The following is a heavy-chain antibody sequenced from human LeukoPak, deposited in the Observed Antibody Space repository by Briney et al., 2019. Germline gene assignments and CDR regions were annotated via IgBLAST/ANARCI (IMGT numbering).Heavy chain of an antibody. J-gene: IGHJ4*02. Sequence: SQTLSLTCTVSGASISSGNYYWSWIRQPAGKGLEWIGRIYTDGTATYNPSLKSRVTISVDTSKSQFSLRLTSVTAADTAVYFCAREKRSDYNYPYFDCWGQGTLVTVSS. CDR2: IYTDGTA. V-gene: IGHV4-61*02. D-gene: IGHD5-24*01. CDR3: AREKRSDYNYPYFDC. CDR1: GASISSGNYY.